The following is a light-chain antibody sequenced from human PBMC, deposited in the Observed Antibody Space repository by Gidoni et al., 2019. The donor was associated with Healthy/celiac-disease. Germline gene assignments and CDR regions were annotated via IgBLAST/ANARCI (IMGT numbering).Light chain of an antibody. CDR2: GNS. CDR1: SPNIGAGYD. V-gene: IGLV1-40*01. CDR3: QSYDSRLSAVV. Sequence: QSVLTQPPSVSGAPGQRVTISCTGSSPNIGAGYDVHWYQQLPGTAPKLLIYGNSNRPSGVPDRFSGSKSGTSASLAITGLQAEDEADYYCQSYDSRLSAVVFGGGTKLTVL. J-gene: IGLJ2*01.